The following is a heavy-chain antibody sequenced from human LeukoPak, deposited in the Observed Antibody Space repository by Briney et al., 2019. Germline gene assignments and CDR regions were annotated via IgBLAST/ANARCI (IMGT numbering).Heavy chain of an antibody. J-gene: IGHJ5*02. CDR2: ISGSGGST. CDR3: AKDDGAIRFDP. D-gene: IGHD3-16*01. Sequence: HPGGSLRLSCAASGFTFSSYAMSWVRQAPGKGLEWASAISGSGGSTYYADSVKGRFTISRDNSKNTLYLQMNSLRAEDTAEYYCAKDDGAIRFDPWGQGTLVTVSS. CDR1: GFTFSSYA. V-gene: IGHV3-23*01.